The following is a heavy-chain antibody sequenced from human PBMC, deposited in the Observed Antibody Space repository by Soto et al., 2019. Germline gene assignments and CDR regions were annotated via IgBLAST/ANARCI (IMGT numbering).Heavy chain of an antibody. J-gene: IGHJ6*02. V-gene: IGHV1-69*13. CDR1: GGTFSSYA. Sequence: SVKVSCKASGGTFSSYAISWVRQAPGRGLEWMGGIIPIFGTANYAQKFQGRVTITADESTSTAYMELSSLRSEDTAVYYCARARGSITMVRGVIRQNYYYYGMDVWGQGTTVTVS. D-gene: IGHD3-10*01. CDR2: IIPIFGTA. CDR3: ARARGSITMVRGVIRQNYYYYGMDV.